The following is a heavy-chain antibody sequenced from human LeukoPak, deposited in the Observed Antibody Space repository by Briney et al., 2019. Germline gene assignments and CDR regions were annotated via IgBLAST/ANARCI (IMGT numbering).Heavy chain of an antibody. V-gene: IGHV1-69*04. CDR3: ARGTDYYDSSLSVGYAFDI. D-gene: IGHD3-22*01. CDR1: GGTFSSYA. J-gene: IGHJ3*02. CDR2: IIPILGIA. Sequence: SVKVSCKASGGTFSSYAISWVRQAPGQGLEWMGRIIPILGIANYAQKFQGRVTITADKSTSTAYMELSRLRSEDTAVYYCARGTDYYDSSLSVGYAFDIWGQGTMVTVSS.